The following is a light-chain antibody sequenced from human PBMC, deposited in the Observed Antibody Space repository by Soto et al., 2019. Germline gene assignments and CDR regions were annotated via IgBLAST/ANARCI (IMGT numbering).Light chain of an antibody. CDR3: QVWDSSSDHVV. V-gene: IGLV3-21*04. J-gene: IGLJ2*01. CDR2: YDS. CDR1: NIGSKS. Sequence: SYELTQPPSVSVAPGKTARITCGGNNIGSKSVHGYQQKPGQAPVLVIYYDSDRPSGNPERFSGSNSGNTATLTISRVEAGDEADSYCQVWDSSSDHVVFGGGTKVTVL.